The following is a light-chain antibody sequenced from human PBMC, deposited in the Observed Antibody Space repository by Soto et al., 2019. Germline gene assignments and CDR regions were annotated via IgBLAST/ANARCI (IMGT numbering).Light chain of an antibody. CDR3: TSYTSISLYV. V-gene: IGLV2-14*01. Sequence: QSVLTQPASVSGSPGQSITISCTGTSSDVGGYNYVSWYQQHPRKASKLMIYEVSNQPSGVSNRFSGSKSGNTASLTISGLQAVDEADYYCTSYTSISLYVFGTGTKVTVL. CDR1: SSDVGGYNY. J-gene: IGLJ1*01. CDR2: EVS.